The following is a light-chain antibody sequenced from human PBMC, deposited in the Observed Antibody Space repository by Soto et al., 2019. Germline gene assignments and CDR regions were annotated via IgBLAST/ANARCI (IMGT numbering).Light chain of an antibody. Sequence: EIVLTQSPATLSLSPGERATLSCRASQRVSSFLAWYQQKPGQAPRLLLYDASIRATGIPARFSGSGSGTDFTLTISSLEPEEFAVSYCQQGSNWPPGLTFGGGTKVEIK. CDR1: QRVSSF. CDR3: QQGSNWPPGLT. V-gene: IGKV3-11*01. CDR2: DAS. J-gene: IGKJ4*01.